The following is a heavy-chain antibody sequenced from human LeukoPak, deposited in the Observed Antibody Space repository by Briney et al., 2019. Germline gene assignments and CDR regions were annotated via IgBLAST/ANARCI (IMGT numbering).Heavy chain of an antibody. CDR3: ARGYCSSTICFQYFHH. V-gene: IGHV4-59*02. CDR2: IYYSGST. Sequence: PSGTLSLTCTVSSDSVSSSYWSWIRQPPGKGLEWIGYIYYSGSTNYNPSLKSRVAISVDTSKNQFSLKLNSVTAADTAVYYCARGYCSSTICFQYFHHWGQGTLVTVSS. CDR1: SDSVSSSY. J-gene: IGHJ1*01. D-gene: IGHD2-2*01.